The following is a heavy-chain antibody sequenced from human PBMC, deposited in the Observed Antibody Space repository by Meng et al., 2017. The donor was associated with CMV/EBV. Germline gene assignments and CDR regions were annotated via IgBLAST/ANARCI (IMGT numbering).Heavy chain of an antibody. CDR2: ISSSSSYI. CDR3: ARDRAAPGWFDP. J-gene: IGHJ5*02. D-gene: IGHD6-13*01. V-gene: IGHV3-21*01. Sequence: GESLKISCAASGFTFSSYGMHWVRQAPGKGLEWVSSISSSSSYIYYADSVKGRFTISRDNAKNSLYLQMNSLRAEDTAVYYCARDRAAPGWFDPWGQGTLVTVSS. CDR1: GFTFSSYG.